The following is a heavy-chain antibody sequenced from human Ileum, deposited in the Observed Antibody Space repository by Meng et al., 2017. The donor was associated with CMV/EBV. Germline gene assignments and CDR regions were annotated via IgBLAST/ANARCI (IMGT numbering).Heavy chain of an antibody. J-gene: IGHJ4*02. CDR3: VRSGGTLDY. CDR2: TSGNGGGT. CDR1: GFPFSSYA. V-gene: IGHV3-23*01. D-gene: IGHD2-8*02. Sequence: EVQLLESGGGLVQPGGSLRLSCAASGFPFSSYAMNWVRQAPGKGLEWVSGTSGNGGGTYYANSVKGRFTISRDNSKNILYLQMNSLRAEDTAVYYCVRSGGTLDYWGQGTLVTVSS.